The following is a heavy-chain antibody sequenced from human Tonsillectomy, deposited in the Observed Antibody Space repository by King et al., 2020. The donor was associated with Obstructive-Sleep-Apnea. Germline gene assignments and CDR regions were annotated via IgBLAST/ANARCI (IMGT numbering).Heavy chain of an antibody. CDR2: IYPGDSDT. J-gene: IGHJ4*02. V-gene: IGHV5-51*01. D-gene: IGHD2-21*02. CDR1: GYSFTSYW. CDR3: ARRAAYCGGDCYNNDY. Sequence: VQLVESGAEVKKPGESLKISCKGSGYSFTSYWIGWVRQMPGKGLEWMGIIYPGDSDTRYSPSFQGQVTISADKSISTAYLQWSSLQASDTAMYYCARRAAYCGGDCYNNDYWGQGTLVTVSS.